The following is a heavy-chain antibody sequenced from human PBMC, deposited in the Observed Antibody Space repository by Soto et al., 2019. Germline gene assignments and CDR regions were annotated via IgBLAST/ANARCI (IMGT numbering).Heavy chain of an antibody. CDR2: IVVGSGNT. V-gene: IGHV1-58*01. CDR1: GFTFTSSA. CDR3: AASVDYYYYYGMDV. Sequence: SVKVSCKASGFTFTSSAVQWVRQARGQRLEWIGWIVVGSGNTNYAQKFQERVTITRDMSTSTAYMELSSPRSEDTAVYYCAASVDYYYYYGMDVWGQGTTVTVSS. J-gene: IGHJ6*02.